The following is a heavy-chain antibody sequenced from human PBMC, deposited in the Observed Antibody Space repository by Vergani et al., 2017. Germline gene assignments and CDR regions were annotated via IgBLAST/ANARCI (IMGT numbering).Heavy chain of an antibody. D-gene: IGHD2-15*01. J-gene: IGHJ4*02. CDR2: TRNKANSYTT. Sequence: EVQLVESGGGLVQPGGSLRLSCAASGFTFSDHYMDWVRQAPGKGLEWVGRTRNKANSYTTEYAASVKGRFTISRDDSKNSLYLQMNSLRAEDTAVYYCAKDCAPEEDGGFDYWGQGTLVTVSS. V-gene: IGHV3-72*01. CDR1: GFTFSDHY. CDR3: AKDCAPEEDGGFDY.